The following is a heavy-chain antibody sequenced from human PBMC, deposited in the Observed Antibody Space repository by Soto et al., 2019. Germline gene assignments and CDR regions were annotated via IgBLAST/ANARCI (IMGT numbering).Heavy chain of an antibody. CDR2: INAGNGNT. Sequence: QVQLVQSGAEEKKPGASVKVSCKASGYTFTSYAMHWVRQAPGQRLEWMGWINAGNGNTKYSQKFQGRVTITRDTYPSTAYMELSSLRSEDTAVYFSARSIVVVTALDYWGQGTLVTVSS. J-gene: IGHJ4*02. V-gene: IGHV1-3*05. CDR3: ARSIVVVTALDY. CDR1: GYTFTSYA. D-gene: IGHD2-21*02.